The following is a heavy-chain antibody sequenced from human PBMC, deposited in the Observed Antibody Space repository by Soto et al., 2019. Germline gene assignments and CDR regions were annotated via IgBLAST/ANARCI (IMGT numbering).Heavy chain of an antibody. J-gene: IGHJ5*02. D-gene: IGHD6-6*01. V-gene: IGHV3-21*06. CDR3: ARGGVHSSSDFAP. CDR1: GFTFSSYS. CDR2: ISSSSSYI. Sequence: EVQLVESGGGLVKPGGSLRLSCAASGFTFSSYSMNWVRQAPGKGLEWVSSISSSSSYIYYADSVKGRFTISRDNAKNSLYRQMNSLRAGDTAVYYCARGGVHSSSDFAPWGQGTLVTVSS.